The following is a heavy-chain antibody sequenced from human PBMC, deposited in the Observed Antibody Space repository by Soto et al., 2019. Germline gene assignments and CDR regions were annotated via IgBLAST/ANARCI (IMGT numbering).Heavy chain of an antibody. CDR3: ARESEDLTSNFDY. J-gene: IGHJ4*02. CDR2: IYYSGST. Sequence: SETLSLTCTVSGGSVSSGSYYWSWIRQPPGKGLEWIGYIYYSGSTNYNPSLKSRVTISVDTSKNQFSLKLSSVTAEDTAVYYCARESEDLTSNFDYWGQGTLVTVSS. V-gene: IGHV4-61*01. CDR1: GGSVSSGSYY.